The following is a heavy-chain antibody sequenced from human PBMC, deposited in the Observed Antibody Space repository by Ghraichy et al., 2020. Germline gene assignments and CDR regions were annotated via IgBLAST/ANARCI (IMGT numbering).Heavy chain of an antibody. CDR2: ISGSGGST. V-gene: IGHV3-23*01. D-gene: IGHD6-19*01. Sequence: GESLNISCAASGFTFSSYAMSWVRQAPGKGLEWVSAISGSGGSTYYADSVKGRFTISRDNSKNTLCLQMNSLRAEDTAVYYCAKDGGSSGWNYGMDVWGQGTTVTVSS. CDR3: AKDGGSSGWNYGMDV. J-gene: IGHJ6*02. CDR1: GFTFSSYA.